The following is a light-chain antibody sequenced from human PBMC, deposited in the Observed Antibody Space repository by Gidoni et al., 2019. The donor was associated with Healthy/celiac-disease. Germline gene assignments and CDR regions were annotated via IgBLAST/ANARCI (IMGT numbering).Light chain of an antibody. CDR2: WAS. J-gene: IGKJ3*01. CDR3: QQYYSTPFT. CDR1: QSVLYSSNNKNY. Sequence: DLVMTQSPDSLAVSLGERATINCKSSQSVLYSSNNKNYLAWYQQKPGQPPKLLIYWASTRESGVPDRFSGSGSGTDVTLTISSLQAEDVAVYYCQQYYSTPFTFGPGTKVDIK. V-gene: IGKV4-1*01.